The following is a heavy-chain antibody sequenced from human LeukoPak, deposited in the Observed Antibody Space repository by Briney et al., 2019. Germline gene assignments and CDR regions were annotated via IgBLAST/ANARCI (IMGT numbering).Heavy chain of an antibody. CDR3: ARDLSAAAASQYYYYYYMDV. CDR1: GFTFSSYW. V-gene: IGHV3-74*01. CDR2: INSDGSST. D-gene: IGHD6-13*01. Sequence: GGSLRLSCAASGFTFSSYWMHWVRQAPGKGLVWVSRINSDGSSTSYADSVKGRFTISRDNAKNTLYLQMNNLRAEDTAVYYCARDLSAAAASQYYYYYYMDVWGKGTTVTISS. J-gene: IGHJ6*03.